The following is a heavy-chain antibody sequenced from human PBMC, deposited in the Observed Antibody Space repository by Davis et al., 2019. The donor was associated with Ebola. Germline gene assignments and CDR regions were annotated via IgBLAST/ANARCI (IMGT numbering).Heavy chain of an antibody. D-gene: IGHD6-19*01. CDR2: IKQDGSEK. J-gene: IGHJ4*02. CDR1: GFTSSSNW. Sequence: GGSLRLSCAASGFTSSSNWMSWVRQAPGKGLEWVADIKQDGSEKYYVDSVRGRFTVSRDNSKNTLYLQMNSLRAEDTAIYYCAKSMGSSGWYHFDYWGQGTLVTVSS. V-gene: IGHV3-7*03. CDR3: AKSMGSSGWYHFDY.